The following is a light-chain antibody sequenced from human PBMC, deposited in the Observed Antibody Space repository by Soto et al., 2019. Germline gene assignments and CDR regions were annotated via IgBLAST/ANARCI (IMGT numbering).Light chain of an antibody. CDR1: QSVSSTY. CDR2: GAS. V-gene: IGKV3-20*01. Sequence: EIVLTQSPGTLSLSPGERATLSCRASQSVSSTYLAWYQQKPGQAPRLLIYGASNRATGIPDRFSGSGSGTDFTLTISRLEPEDFAVYYCQQYGGSRWTFGQVTMVDI. J-gene: IGKJ1*01. CDR3: QQYGGSRWT.